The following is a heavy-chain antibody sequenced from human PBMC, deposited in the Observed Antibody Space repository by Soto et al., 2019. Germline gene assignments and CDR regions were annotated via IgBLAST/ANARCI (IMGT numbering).Heavy chain of an antibody. Sequence: SEPLSLTCTVSGGSMRNYFWTWVREPPGKGLSCIGYIHYSGTTSFFPSYNPSLRSRVTISEDTSKNQFSLKLLSVTTADTAVYFCAAGEASSRNLAPYYLDFWGQGTLVTVSS. CDR2: IHYSGTT. D-gene: IGHD6-13*01. J-gene: IGHJ4*02. CDR1: GGSMRNYF. V-gene: IGHV4-59*01. CDR3: AAGEASSRNLAPYYLDF.